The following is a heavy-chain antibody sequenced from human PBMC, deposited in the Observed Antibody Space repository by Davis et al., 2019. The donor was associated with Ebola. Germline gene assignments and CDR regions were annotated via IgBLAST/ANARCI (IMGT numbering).Heavy chain of an antibody. V-gene: IGHV3-30*18. Sequence: PGGSLRLSCAASGFTFSSYGMHWVRQAPGKGLEWVAVISYDGSNKYYADSVKGRFTISRDNSKNTLYLQMNSLRAEDTAVYYCAKPPRQWLTHFDYWGQGTLVTVSS. CDR3: AKPPRQWLTHFDY. CDR2: ISYDGSNK. J-gene: IGHJ4*02. D-gene: IGHD6-19*01. CDR1: GFTFSSYG.